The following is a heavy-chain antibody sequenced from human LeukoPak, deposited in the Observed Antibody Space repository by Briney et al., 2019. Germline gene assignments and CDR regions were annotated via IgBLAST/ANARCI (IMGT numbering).Heavy chain of an antibody. CDR2: INHSGST. D-gene: IGHD3-3*01. CDR1: GGSSSGYY. Sequence: SETLSLTCAVYGGSSSGYYWSWIRQPPGKGLEWIGEINHSGSTNYNPSLKSRVTISVDTSKNQFSLKLSSVTAADTAVYYCARGTFTYDFWSGYSHYFDYWGQGTLVTVSS. CDR3: ARGTFTYDFWSGYSHYFDY. J-gene: IGHJ4*02. V-gene: IGHV4-34*01.